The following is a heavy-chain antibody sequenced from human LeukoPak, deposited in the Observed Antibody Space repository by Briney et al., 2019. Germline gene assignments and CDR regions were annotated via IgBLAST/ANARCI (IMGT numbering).Heavy chain of an antibody. D-gene: IGHD1-26*01. V-gene: IGHV3-33*08. CDR2: IWYDGSNK. J-gene: IGHJ4*02. CDR1: GFNFSSYG. CDR3: ARGKREVLNTRVFDY. Sequence: GGSLRLSCAASGFNFSSYGMHWVRQAPGKGLEWVVVIWYDGSNKYYADSVKGRFTISRDNSKNTLYLQVNSLRAEDTAEYYCARGKREVLNTRVFDYWGQGTLVTVSS.